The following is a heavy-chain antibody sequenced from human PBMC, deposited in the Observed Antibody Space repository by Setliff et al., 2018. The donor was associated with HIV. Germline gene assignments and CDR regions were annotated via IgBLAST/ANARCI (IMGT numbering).Heavy chain of an antibody. Sequence: PGGSLRLSCAASGFTFDDYGMTWVRQAPGKGLEWLSGISWNGGSTGYADSVQGLFTISRDNAKNSLYLQMHSLRVEDTAFYYCARDKRDDNFLTSRISSVFDFWGEGTLVTVSS. CDR1: GFTFDDYG. CDR3: ARDKRDDNFLTSRISSVFDF. J-gene: IGHJ4*02. CDR2: ISWNGGST. V-gene: IGHV3-20*04. D-gene: IGHD1-1*01.